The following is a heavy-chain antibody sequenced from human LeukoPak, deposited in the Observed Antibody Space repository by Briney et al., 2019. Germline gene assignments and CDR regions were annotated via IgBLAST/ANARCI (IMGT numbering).Heavy chain of an antibody. CDR2: INHSGST. CDR3: ASREYSSSWYFDY. Sequence: SETLSLTCAVYGGSFSGYYWSWIRQPPGKGLEWIGEINHSGSTNYNPSLTSRVTISVATTNNQFSLKLSSVTAAATAVYYCASREYSSSWYFDYWGQGTLVTVSS. D-gene: IGHD6-13*01. V-gene: IGHV4-34*01. J-gene: IGHJ4*02. CDR1: GGSFSGYY.